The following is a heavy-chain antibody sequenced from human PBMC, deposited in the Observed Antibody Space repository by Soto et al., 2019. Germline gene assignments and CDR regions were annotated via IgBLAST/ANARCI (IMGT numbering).Heavy chain of an antibody. CDR1: GGTFSSYA. CDR3: ARLGLGIAAAGTGY. Sequence: SVKVSCRASGGTFSSYAISWVRQAPGQGLEWMGGIIPIFGTANYAQKFQGRVTITADESTSTAYMELSSLRSEDTAVYYCARLGLGIAAAGTGYWGQGTLVTVSS. CDR2: IIPIFGTA. D-gene: IGHD6-13*01. J-gene: IGHJ4*02. V-gene: IGHV1-69*13.